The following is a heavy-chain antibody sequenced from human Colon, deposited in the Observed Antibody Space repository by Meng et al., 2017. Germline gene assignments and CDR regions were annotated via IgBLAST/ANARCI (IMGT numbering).Heavy chain of an antibody. CDR3: ARDYWGSLDF. J-gene: IGHJ4*02. D-gene: IGHD3-16*01. Sequence: QVALLVSGPGLLRLLEALSLSCSVSGASVRRPDQQWGWVRQPPGKGLEWIGYARIDYANTNYNNSLKSRVNVSLETSKNQFSLNVRSVIAADTAVYYCARDYWGSLDFWGQGILVTVSS. V-gene: IGHV4-61*08. CDR1: GASVRRPDQQ. CDR2: ARIDYANT.